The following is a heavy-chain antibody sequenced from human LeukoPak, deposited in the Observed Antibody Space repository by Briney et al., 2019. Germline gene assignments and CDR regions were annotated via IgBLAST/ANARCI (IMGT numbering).Heavy chain of an antibody. V-gene: IGHV4-34*01. Sequence: SETLSLTCAVYGGSFSGYYWSWIRQPPGKGLEWIGEINHSGSTTYNPSLKSRVTISVDTSKKQFSLKLSSVTAADTAVYYCARAGYDRGWFDPWGQGTLATVSS. J-gene: IGHJ5*02. D-gene: IGHD1-1*01. CDR1: GGSFSGYY. CDR3: ARAGYDRGWFDP. CDR2: INHSGST.